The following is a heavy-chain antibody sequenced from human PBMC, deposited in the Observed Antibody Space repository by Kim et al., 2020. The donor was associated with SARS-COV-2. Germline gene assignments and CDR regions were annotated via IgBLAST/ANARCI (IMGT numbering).Heavy chain of an antibody. CDR1: GFTFSSSA. Sequence: GGSLRLSCAASGFTFSSSAMSWVRQAPGKGLEWVSAISGSGGSTYYADSVKGRFTISRDNSKNTLYLQMNSLRAEDTAAYYWAKVVPNPTMVRGVKAFDYWGQGTLVTVSS. J-gene: IGHJ4*02. CDR3: AKVVPNPTMVRGVKAFDY. CDR2: ISGSGGST. D-gene: IGHD3-10*01. V-gene: IGHV3-23*01.